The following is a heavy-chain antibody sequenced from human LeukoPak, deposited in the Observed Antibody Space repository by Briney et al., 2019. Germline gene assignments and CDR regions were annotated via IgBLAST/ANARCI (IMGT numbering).Heavy chain of an antibody. Sequence: SETLSLTCTVSGGSISSNSYYWGWIRQPPGKGLEWIGSIYYSGITYYNPSLKSRVTISVDTSKNQFSLKLSSVTAADTAVYYCASWGATHHYFDSWGRGTLVTVSS. CDR3: ASWGATHHYFDS. V-gene: IGHV4-39*01. CDR2: IYYSGIT. D-gene: IGHD1-26*01. J-gene: IGHJ4*02. CDR1: GGSISSNSYY.